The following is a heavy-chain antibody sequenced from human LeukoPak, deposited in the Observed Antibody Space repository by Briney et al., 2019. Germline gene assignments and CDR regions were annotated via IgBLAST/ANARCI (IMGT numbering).Heavy chain of an antibody. V-gene: IGHV1-69*13. CDR3: GLSGNYYYYYMDV. CDR2: IIPIFGTT. D-gene: IGHD6-25*01. CDR1: GGTFSSYA. Sequence: SVKVSCKASGGTFSSYAISWVRQAPGQGLEWMGGIIPIFGTTNYAQKLQGRVTITADESTTTAYMELSSLRSDDTAIYYCGLSGNYYYYYMDVWGKGTTVTISS. J-gene: IGHJ6*03.